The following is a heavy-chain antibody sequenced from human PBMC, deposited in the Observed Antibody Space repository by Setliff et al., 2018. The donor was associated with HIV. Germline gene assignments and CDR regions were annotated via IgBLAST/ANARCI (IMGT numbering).Heavy chain of an antibody. CDR2: IIPIFGSI. V-gene: IGHV1-69*05. CDR1: GYTFTGYY. Sequence: GASVKVSCKTSGYTFTGYYIHWVRQAPGRGLEWMGGIIPIFGSINYAQKFQGRVTITTDESTSTAYMELSSLRSEDTAVYYCARVPNQELYFYGMDVWGQGTTVTVSS. CDR3: ARVPNQELYFYGMDV. J-gene: IGHJ6*02. D-gene: IGHD1-7*01.